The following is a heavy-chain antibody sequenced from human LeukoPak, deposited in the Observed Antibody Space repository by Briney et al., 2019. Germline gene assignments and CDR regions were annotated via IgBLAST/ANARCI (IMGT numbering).Heavy chain of an antibody. CDR1: GFTFTTYA. J-gene: IGHJ4*02. CDR2: ISSGDSST. V-gene: IGHV3-23*01. Sequence: GGSLRLSCEASGFTFTTYAMSWARQAPGKGLQWVSGISSGDSSTYYTDSVKGRFTISRDNSKNTLYLQINSLRAEDTAVYYCAKCMSGSGVCLNFDSWGQGILVTVSS. CDR3: AKCMSGSGVCLNFDS. D-gene: IGHD2-21*02.